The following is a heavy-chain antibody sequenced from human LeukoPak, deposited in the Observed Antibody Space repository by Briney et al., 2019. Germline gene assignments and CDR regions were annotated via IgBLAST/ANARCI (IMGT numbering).Heavy chain of an antibody. CDR3: ARTATYSSSWYDWFDP. D-gene: IGHD6-13*01. J-gene: IGHJ5*02. Sequence: SQTLSLTCTVSGGSISSGGYYWSWIRQPPGKGLEWLGQIYHSRSTYYNPSLKSRVTISVDRSKNQSSLKLSSVTAADTAVYYCARTATYSSSWYDWFDPWGQGTLVTVSS. CDR1: GGSISSGGYY. V-gene: IGHV4-30-2*01. CDR2: IYHSRST.